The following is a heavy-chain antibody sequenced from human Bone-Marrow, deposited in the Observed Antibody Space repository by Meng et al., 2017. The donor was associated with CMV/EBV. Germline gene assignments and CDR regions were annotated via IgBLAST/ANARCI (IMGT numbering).Heavy chain of an antibody. V-gene: IGHV3-13*01. CDR3: ARAAYSSSWYPYYFDY. CDR1: GFTFSSYD. CDR2: IGTAGDT. J-gene: IGHJ4*02. D-gene: IGHD6-13*01. Sequence: GESLKISCAASGFTFSSYDMHWVRQATGKGLEWVSAIGTAGDTYYPGSVKGRFTISRENAKNSLYLQMNSLRAGDTAVYYCARAAYSSSWYPYYFDYWGQGTLVTVSS.